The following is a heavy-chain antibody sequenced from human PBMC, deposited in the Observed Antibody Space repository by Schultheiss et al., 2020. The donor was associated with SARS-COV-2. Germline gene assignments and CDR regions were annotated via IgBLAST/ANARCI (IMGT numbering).Heavy chain of an antibody. CDR3: VKVNEAYYYID. Sequence: GGSLRLSCAASGFTFSSNDVRWVRQATGKGLEYVSAITSHGDTTYYADSVKGRFSISRDNSKNTLYLQLSNLRGEDTAVYYCVKVNEAYYYIDWGQGTLVTVSS. J-gene: IGHJ4*02. CDR1: GFTFSSND. CDR2: ITSHGDTT. V-gene: IGHV3-64D*09. D-gene: IGHD3-10*01.